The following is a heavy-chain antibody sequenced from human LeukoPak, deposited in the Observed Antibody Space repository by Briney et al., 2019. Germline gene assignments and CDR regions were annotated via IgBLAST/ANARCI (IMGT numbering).Heavy chain of an antibody. D-gene: IGHD2-15*01. CDR3: AGSPLSGVAPGFDY. CDR2: ISSSSSYI. J-gene: IGHJ4*02. Sequence: GGSLRLSCAASGFTFSSSSMNWVRQAPGKGLEWVSSISSSSSYIYYADSVKGRFTISRDNAKNSLYLQMNSLRAEDTAVYYCAGSPLSGVAPGFDYWDQGTLVTVSS. CDR1: GFTFSSSS. V-gene: IGHV3-21*01.